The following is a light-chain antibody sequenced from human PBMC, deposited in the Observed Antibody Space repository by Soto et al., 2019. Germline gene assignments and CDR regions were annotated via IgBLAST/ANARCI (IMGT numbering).Light chain of an antibody. V-gene: IGKV1-27*01. Sequence: DIQMTQSPSSLSASVGDRVTITCRASQGISNYLAWYQQKPGKVPKLLIYAASTLQSGFPSRFSGSGSGTGLTLTFRSLQPEDVATYYCQKYNIDSLSFGPGTKVDI. CDR2: AAS. J-gene: IGKJ3*01. CDR1: QGISNY. CDR3: QKYNIDSLS.